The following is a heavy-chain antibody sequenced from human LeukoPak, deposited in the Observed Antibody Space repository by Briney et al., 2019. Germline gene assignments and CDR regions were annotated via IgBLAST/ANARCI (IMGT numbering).Heavy chain of an antibody. CDR1: GFTFSSYW. D-gene: IGHD6-6*01. CDR2: INSDGSSI. Sequence: GGSLRLSCAASGFTFSSYWMHWVRQAPGKGLVWVSRINSDGSSISYADSVKGRFTISRDNAKNTLYLQMNSLRAEDTAVYYCARGLYSSSYNDYWGQGTLVTVSS. J-gene: IGHJ4*02. CDR3: ARGLYSSSYNDY. V-gene: IGHV3-74*01.